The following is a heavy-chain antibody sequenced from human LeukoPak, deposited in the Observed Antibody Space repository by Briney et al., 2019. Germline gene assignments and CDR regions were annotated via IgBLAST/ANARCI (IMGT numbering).Heavy chain of an antibody. CDR3: ARMRDNWNVCVFDI. CDR1: GGSFSGDY. CDR2: INHSGSA. J-gene: IGHJ3*02. V-gene: IGHV4-34*01. D-gene: IGHD1-1*01. Sequence: SETLSLTCGVYGGSFSGDYWGWVRQPPGKGLGWIGEINHSGSASYNPSLKSRVTISVDTSKIQFSLKLSSVTATDTAVYYCARMRDNWNVCVFDIWGQGTMVTVSS.